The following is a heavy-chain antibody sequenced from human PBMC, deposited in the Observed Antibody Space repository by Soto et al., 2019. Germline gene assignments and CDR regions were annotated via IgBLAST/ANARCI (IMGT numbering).Heavy chain of an antibody. V-gene: IGHV3-48*03. CDR2: ISTSSGAI. CDR3: ARDRLSMVADITYFFDY. J-gene: IGHJ4*02. D-gene: IGHD3-3*02. CDR1: GFTFSSYE. Sequence: LRLSCTGSGFTFSSYEMNWVRQAPGKGLEWISYISTSSGAIFYADSVKGRFTISRDNSKNSLYLQMNSLRAEDTAVYYCARDRLSMVADITYFFDYWGQGTPVTVSS.